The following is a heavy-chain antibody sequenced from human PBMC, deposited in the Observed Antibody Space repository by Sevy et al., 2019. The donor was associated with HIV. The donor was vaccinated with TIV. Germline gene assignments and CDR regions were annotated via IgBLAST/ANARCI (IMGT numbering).Heavy chain of an antibody. CDR1: GFTFDHYA. D-gene: IGHD5-12*01. Sequence: GGSLRLSCAASGFTFDHYAMHWVRQAPGKGLEWVSGIGWNTGFIAYADSVMGRFTISRDNAKNSLYLQMNSLRAEDTALYYCVKDMDPRYVYYYMDVWGKGTTVTVSS. J-gene: IGHJ6*03. CDR2: IGWNTGFI. CDR3: VKDMDPRYVYYYMDV. V-gene: IGHV3-9*01.